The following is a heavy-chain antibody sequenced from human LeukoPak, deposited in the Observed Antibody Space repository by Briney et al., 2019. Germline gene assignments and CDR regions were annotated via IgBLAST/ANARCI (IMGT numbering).Heavy chain of an antibody. D-gene: IGHD3-10*01. V-gene: IGHV3-30*02. Sequence: GGSLRLSCAASGFTFSSCGMHWVRQAPGKGLEWVAFIRYDGSNKYYADSVKGRFTISRDNSKNTLYLQMNSLRAEDTAVYYCAKLLLWFGELGYYMDVWGKGTTVTISS. CDR2: IRYDGSNK. CDR3: AKLLLWFGELGYYMDV. J-gene: IGHJ6*03. CDR1: GFTFSSCG.